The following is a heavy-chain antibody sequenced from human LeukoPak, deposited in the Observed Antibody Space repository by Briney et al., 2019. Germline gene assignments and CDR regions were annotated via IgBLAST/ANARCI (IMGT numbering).Heavy chain of an antibody. J-gene: IGHJ3*02. V-gene: IGHV3-15*01. CDR1: GITFSDAW. CDR3: AKDPSTVTTGVFDI. CDR2: IKSKTDGGTP. D-gene: IGHD4-17*01. Sequence: GGSLRLSCVASGITFSDAWMNWVRQAPGKGPEWVGRIKSKTDGGTPDYAAPVKGRFNISRDDSRNTLDLQMNSLRAEDTAVYYCAKDPSTVTTGVFDIWGQGTMVSVSS.